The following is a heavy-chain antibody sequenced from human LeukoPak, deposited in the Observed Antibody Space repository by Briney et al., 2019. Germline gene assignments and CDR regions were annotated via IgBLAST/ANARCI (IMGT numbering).Heavy chain of an antibody. V-gene: IGHV1-2*02. J-gene: IGHJ5*02. CDR3: ARDLTDYDFWSGYP. Sequence: GASVKVSCKASGYTFTGYYMHWVRQAPGQGLEWMGWINPNSGGTNYAQKFQGRVTMTRDTSISTAYMELSRLRSDDTAVYYCARDLTDYDFWSGYPWGQGTLVTVSS. D-gene: IGHD3-3*01. CDR1: GYTFTGYY. CDR2: INPNSGGT.